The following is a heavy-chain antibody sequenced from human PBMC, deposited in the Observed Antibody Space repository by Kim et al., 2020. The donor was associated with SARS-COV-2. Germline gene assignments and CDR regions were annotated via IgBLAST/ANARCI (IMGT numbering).Heavy chain of an antibody. CDR3: AKGECTTARWHHFDF. CDR1: RFSFSSFW. Sequence: GGSLRLSCAASRFSFSSFWMRWVRQAPGKGLEWVSAISSGGSSISYADSVKGRFTISRDNSKNTLYLQMNSLRAEDTAVYYCAKGECTTARWHHFDFWG. V-gene: IGHV3-23*01. CDR2: ISSGGSSI. J-gene: IGHJ4*01. D-gene: IGHD1-1*01.